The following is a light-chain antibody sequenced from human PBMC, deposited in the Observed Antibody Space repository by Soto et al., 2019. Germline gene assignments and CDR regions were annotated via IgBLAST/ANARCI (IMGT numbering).Light chain of an antibody. Sequence: EIVFTQSPGTLSLSPGERGTLSCRASQSVSSGYLAWYQQKPGQAPRLLIYDASSRATGIPDRFSGSGSGTDFTLTISRXEPEDFAVYHCQQYGGSPRTFGQGTKVDIK. J-gene: IGKJ1*01. V-gene: IGKV3-20*01. CDR3: QQYGGSPRT. CDR2: DAS. CDR1: QSVSSGY.